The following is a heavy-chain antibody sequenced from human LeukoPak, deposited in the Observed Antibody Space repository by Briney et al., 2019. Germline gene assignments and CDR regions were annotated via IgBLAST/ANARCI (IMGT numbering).Heavy chain of an antibody. CDR2: IIPIFGTA. D-gene: IGHD6-19*01. CDR1: GGTFISYA. Sequence: ASVKVSCKASGGTFISYAISWVRQAPGQGLEWMGGIIPIFGTANYAQKFQGRVTITADKSTSTAYMELSSLRSEDTAVYYCASAASLGYSSGWYYFDYWGQGTLVTVSS. J-gene: IGHJ4*02. CDR3: ASAASLGYSSGWYYFDY. V-gene: IGHV1-69*06.